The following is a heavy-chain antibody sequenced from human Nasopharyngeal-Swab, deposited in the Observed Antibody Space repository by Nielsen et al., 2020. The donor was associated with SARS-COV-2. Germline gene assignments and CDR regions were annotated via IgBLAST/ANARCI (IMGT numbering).Heavy chain of an antibody. Sequence: SETLSLTCTVSGGSISSYYWSWIRQPPGKRLEWIGYIYNSGRTTDYNPSLKSRVTISVDTSKNQFSLKLSSVTAADTAVYYCARETGGLRFDYWGQGTLVTVSS. CDR3: ARETGGLRFDY. CDR1: GGSISSYY. J-gene: IGHJ4*02. CDR2: IYNSGRT. V-gene: IGHV4-59*01. D-gene: IGHD5-12*01.